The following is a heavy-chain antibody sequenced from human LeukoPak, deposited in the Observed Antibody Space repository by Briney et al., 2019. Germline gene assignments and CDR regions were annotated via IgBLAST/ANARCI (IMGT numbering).Heavy chain of an antibody. Sequence: SETLSLTCTVSGGSISSYYWSWIRQPPGKGLEWIGYIYYSGSTNYNPSLKSRVTISVDTSKNQSSLKLSSVTAADTAVYYCARRIRWLDYWGQGTLVTVSS. CDR1: GGSISSYY. CDR3: ARRIRWLDY. J-gene: IGHJ4*02. V-gene: IGHV4-59*08. D-gene: IGHD5-12*01. CDR2: IYYSGST.